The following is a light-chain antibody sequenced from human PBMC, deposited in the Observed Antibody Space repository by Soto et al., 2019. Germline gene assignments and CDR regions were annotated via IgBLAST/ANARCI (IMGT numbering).Light chain of an antibody. CDR3: QQYNKWPLT. CDR1: QGVAGN. V-gene: IGKV3-15*01. CDR2: GAF. J-gene: IGKJ4*01. Sequence: EIVMTQSPATLSVSPGEGATLSCWASQGVAGNLAWYQQKPGQAPRLLIYGAFTRATGIPATFSGSGSGTEFTLTIRSLQSEDFAVYYCQQYNKWPLTFGGGTKVEIK.